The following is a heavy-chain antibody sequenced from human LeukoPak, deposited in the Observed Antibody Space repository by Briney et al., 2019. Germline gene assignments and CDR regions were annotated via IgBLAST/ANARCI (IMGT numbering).Heavy chain of an antibody. Sequence: SETLSLTCTVSGYSLSSGYYWGWIRQPPGKGLEWIGSIYHSGSTYYNPSLKSRVTISVDTSTNQFSLKLSSVTAADTAVYYCARARGYCSSTSCYYYYYMDVWGKGPTVTVSS. CDR3: ARARGYCSSTSCYYYYYMDV. CDR1: GYSLSSGYY. V-gene: IGHV4-38-2*02. D-gene: IGHD2-2*01. J-gene: IGHJ6*03. CDR2: IYHSGST.